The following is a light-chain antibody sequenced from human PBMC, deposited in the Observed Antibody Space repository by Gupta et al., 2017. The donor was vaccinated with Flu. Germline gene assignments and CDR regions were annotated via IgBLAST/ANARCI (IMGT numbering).Light chain of an antibody. J-gene: IGKJ2*01. CDR2: DAS. CDR3: QKRSNWPPYT. Sequence: EIVLTPSPATLSLSPGERATLSCRASQSISTYLAWYQQKPGQAPRLLIYDASNRATGIPARFSGSGSGTDVTLTISSLEPEDFAVYYCQKRSNWPPYTFGQGTRLEIK. V-gene: IGKV3-11*01. CDR1: QSISTY.